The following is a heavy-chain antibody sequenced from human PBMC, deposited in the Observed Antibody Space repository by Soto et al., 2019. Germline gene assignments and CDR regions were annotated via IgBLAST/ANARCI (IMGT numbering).Heavy chain of an antibody. CDR3: ARDSRDHGSGRNYYGMDV. CDR1: GGSISSGGYY. J-gene: IGHJ6*02. D-gene: IGHD3-10*01. CDR2: IYYSGST. Sequence: SETLSLTCTVSGGSISSGGYYWSWIRQHPGKGLEWIGYIYYSGSTYYNPSLKSRVTISVDTSKNQFSLKLSSVTAADTAVYYCARDSRDHGSGRNYYGMDVWGQGTTVTVSS. V-gene: IGHV4-31*03.